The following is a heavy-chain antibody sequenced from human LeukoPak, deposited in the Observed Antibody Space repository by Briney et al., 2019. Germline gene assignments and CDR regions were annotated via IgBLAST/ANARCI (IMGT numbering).Heavy chain of an antibody. CDR1: GFTFSSYG. CDR2: ISYDGSNK. J-gene: IGHJ4*02. V-gene: IGHV3-30*18. D-gene: IGHD5-18*01. CDR3: AKDPGGYSYGYNDY. Sequence: GRSLRLSCAASGFTFSSYGMHWVRQAPGKGLEWVAVISYDGSNKYYADSVKGRFTISRDNSKDTLYLQTNSLRAEDTAVYYCAKDPGGYSYGYNDYWGQGTLVTVSS.